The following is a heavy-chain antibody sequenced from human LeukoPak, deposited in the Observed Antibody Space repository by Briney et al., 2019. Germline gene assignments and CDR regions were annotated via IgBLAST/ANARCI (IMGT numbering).Heavy chain of an antibody. V-gene: IGHV4-34*01. J-gene: IGHJ4*02. Sequence: PSETLSLTCAVYGGSFSGDYWNWIRQPPGKGLEWIGEINHSGSTNSNPSLKSRVTISVDRSKNQFSLKLSSVTAADTAVYYCERRPRYSSGWYYFDSWGQGTLVTVSS. CDR2: INHSGST. D-gene: IGHD6-19*01. CDR3: ERRPRYSSGWYYFDS. CDR1: GGSFSGDY.